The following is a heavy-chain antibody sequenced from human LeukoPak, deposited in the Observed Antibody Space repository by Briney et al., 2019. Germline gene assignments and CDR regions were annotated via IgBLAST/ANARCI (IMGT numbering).Heavy chain of an antibody. J-gene: IGHJ2*01. CDR3: AREPNRRARGLKKGNWYFNL. Sequence: SVKVSCKASGGTFSSYAISWVRQAPGQGLEWMGGIIPIFGTANYAQKFQGRVTITADESTSTAYMELSSLRSEDTAVYYCAREPNRRARGLKKGNWYFNLWGRATLVTVPP. CDR1: GGTFSSYA. D-gene: IGHD5-24*01. CDR2: IIPIFGTA. V-gene: IGHV1-69*13.